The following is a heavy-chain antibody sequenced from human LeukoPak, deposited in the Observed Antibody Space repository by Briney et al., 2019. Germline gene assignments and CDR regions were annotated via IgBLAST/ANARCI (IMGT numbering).Heavy chain of an antibody. Sequence: PGGSLRLSCAASGFTFSSYSMNWVRQAPGKGLEWVSSISSSSSYIYYADSVKGRFTISRANAKNSLYLQMNSLRDEDTAVYYCGRDLEWSDHLYYFDYWGQGTLVTVSS. CDR1: GFTFSSYS. CDR2: ISSSSSYI. CDR3: GRDLEWSDHLYYFDY. D-gene: IGHD3-3*01. J-gene: IGHJ4*02. V-gene: IGHV3-21*01.